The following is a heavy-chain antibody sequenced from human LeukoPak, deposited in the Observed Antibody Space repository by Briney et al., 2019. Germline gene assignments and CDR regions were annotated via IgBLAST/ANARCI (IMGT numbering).Heavy chain of an antibody. CDR1: GFTFSSYW. V-gene: IGHV3-7*01. Sequence: GSLRLSCAASGFTFSSYWMSWVRQAPGKGLEWVANIKQDGSEKYYVDSVKGRFTISRDNAKNSLYLQMNSLRAEDTAVYYCASFEDTAMVVKEDCWGQGTLVTVSS. CDR3: ASFEDTAMVVKEDC. D-gene: IGHD5-18*01. CDR2: IKQDGSEK. J-gene: IGHJ4*02.